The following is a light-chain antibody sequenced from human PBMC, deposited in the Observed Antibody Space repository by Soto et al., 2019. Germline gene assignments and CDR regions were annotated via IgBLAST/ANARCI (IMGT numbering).Light chain of an antibody. J-gene: IGKJ5*01. CDR2: DAS. Sequence: EKVLTQSPGTLSLSPGERATLSCRASQSVSSNYLAWYQQKPGQAPRLLIYDASSRATGIPDRFSGSGSGTDFTLTISRLEPEDLAVYYCQQYGTSPQTFGQGTRLEIK. CDR3: QQYGTSPQT. V-gene: IGKV3-20*01. CDR1: QSVSSNY.